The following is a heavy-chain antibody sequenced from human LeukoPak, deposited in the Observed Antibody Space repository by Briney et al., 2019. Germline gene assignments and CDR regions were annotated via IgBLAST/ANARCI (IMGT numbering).Heavy chain of an antibody. Sequence: GGSLRLSCAASGFTFSSYAMSWVRQAPGKGLEWVSAISGSGGSTYYADSVKGRFTISRDNSKNTLYLQMNSLRAEDTAVYFCAKDNSGWHSFDLWGQGTLVTVSS. V-gene: IGHV3-23*01. CDR3: AKDNSGWHSFDL. D-gene: IGHD5-12*01. CDR2: ISGSGGST. J-gene: IGHJ4*02. CDR1: GFTFSSYA.